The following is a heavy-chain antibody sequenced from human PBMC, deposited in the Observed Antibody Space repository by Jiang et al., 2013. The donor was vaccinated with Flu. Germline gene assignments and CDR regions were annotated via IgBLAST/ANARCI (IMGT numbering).Heavy chain of an antibody. D-gene: IGHD1-7*01. CDR3: ASNGNYEDYYYGMDV. Sequence: GAEVKKPGESLKISCKVSGYNFASYWVGWVRQKPGKGLEWMGIIYPADSHTKYSPSFQGQVTISADKSISTAYLQWSSLKASDTATYYCASNGNYEDYYYGMDVWGQGTTVTV. J-gene: IGHJ6*02. CDR1: GYNFASYW. CDR2: IYPADSHT. V-gene: IGHV5-51*01.